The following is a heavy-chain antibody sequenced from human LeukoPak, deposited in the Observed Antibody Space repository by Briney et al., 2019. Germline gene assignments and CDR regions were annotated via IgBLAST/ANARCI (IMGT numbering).Heavy chain of an antibody. CDR3: ARDWGLRFGESYYMDV. D-gene: IGHD3-10*01. CDR2: IYSSGST. Sequence: SETLSLTCTVSGGSITAYYWSWIRQPAGKGLEWIGRIYSSGSTNYNPSLKSRVTMSVDTSKNQFSLSLSSVTAADTAVYYCARDWGLRFGESYYMDVWGKGTTVTVSS. CDR1: GGSITAYY. V-gene: IGHV4-4*07. J-gene: IGHJ6*03.